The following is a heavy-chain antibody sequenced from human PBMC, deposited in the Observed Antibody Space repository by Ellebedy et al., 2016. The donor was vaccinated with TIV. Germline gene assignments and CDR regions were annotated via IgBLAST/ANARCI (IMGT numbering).Heavy chain of an antibody. J-gene: IGHJ4*02. CDR2: INGAGNER. D-gene: IGHD1-1*01. CDR3: TKDGSGTMNF. CDR1: GFTFSTSW. Sequence: GESLKISCAVSGFTFSTSWMSWVRQAPGQGLEWVANINGAGNERYYVDSVEGRFTISRDNTRNSLYLQMNSLRADDTAVYYCTKDGSGTMNFWGQGTLVTVSS. V-gene: IGHV3-7*01.